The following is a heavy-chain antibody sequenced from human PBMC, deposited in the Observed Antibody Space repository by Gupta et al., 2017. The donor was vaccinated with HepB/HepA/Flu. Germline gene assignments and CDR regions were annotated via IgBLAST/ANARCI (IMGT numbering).Heavy chain of an antibody. J-gene: IGHJ4*02. D-gene: IGHD1-1*01. V-gene: IGHV3-72*01. CDR2: IRNKPYSYST. CDR3: ARSQPSGIDVFEY. CDR1: GFSLRDHY. Sequence: EVQLVESGGGLVQPGGSLRLSCAASGFSLRDHYMDWVRQVPGKGLEWVGRIRNKPYSYSTEYAASVKGRFTISRDDSKNSLYLQMNSLKVEDTAVYYCARSQPSGIDVFEYWGQGTLVTVSS.